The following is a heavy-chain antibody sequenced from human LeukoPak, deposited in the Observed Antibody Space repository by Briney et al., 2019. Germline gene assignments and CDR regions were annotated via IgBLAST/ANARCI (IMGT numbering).Heavy chain of an antibody. Sequence: GRSLRLSCAASGFTFDDYAMHWVRQAPGKGLEWVSGISWNSGSIGYADSVKGRFTISRDNAKSSLYLQMNSLRAEDTAVYYCARSARWGQGTLVTVSS. CDR1: GFTFDDYA. V-gene: IGHV3-9*01. J-gene: IGHJ4*02. CDR2: ISWNSGSI. CDR3: ARSAR.